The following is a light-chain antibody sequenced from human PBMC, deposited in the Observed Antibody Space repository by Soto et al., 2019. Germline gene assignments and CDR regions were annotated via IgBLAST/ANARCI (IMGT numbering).Light chain of an antibody. CDR3: TSYTGSSTPYV. Sequence: QSVLTQPASVSGSPGQSIAISCTGTSSDFGSYNYVSWYQQHPDKAPRLIIYDVSNRPSGVSDRFSGSKSGNTASLTISGLQAEDEADYYCTSYTGSSTPYVLGVGTKVTVL. J-gene: IGLJ1*01. CDR1: SSDFGSYNY. CDR2: DVS. V-gene: IGLV2-14*03.